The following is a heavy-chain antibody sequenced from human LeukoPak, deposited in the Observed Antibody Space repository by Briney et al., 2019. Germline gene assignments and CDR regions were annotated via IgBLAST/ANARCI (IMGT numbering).Heavy chain of an antibody. CDR1: GFTFSTYW. CDR3: ARAPSEIGGYYPEYFRH. J-gene: IGHJ1*01. CDR2: IKSDGST. V-gene: IGHV3-74*01. Sequence: PGGSLRLSCAACGFTFSTYWMHWVRHAPGKGLVWVSRIKSDGSTNYADSVKGRFTISRDNAKNTVSLQMNSLRAEDTGVYYCARAPSEIGGYYPEYFRHWGQGTLVTVSS. D-gene: IGHD3-22*01.